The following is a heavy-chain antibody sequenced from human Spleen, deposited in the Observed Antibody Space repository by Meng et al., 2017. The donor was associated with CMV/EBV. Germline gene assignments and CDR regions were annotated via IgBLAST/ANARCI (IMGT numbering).Heavy chain of an antibody. D-gene: IGHD1-26*01. V-gene: IGHV4-39*07. CDR1: GDSISSSGCY. CDR2: VYHTGSA. CDR3: ARDPQRGSSHFWDAFDI. Sequence: GSLRLSCSVSGDSISSSGCYWGWIRQPPGKGLEWIGNVYHTGSAYYSPSRQSQVTISVDTSKNQFSLTLTSVTPSDTAIYYCARDPQRGSSHFWDAFDIWGQGTTVTVSS. J-gene: IGHJ3*02.